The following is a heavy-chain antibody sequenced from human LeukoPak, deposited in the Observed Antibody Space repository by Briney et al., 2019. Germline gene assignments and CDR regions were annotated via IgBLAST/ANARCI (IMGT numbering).Heavy chain of an antibody. J-gene: IGHJ4*02. CDR1: GFILSSYW. CDR3: ARDGVAVAGTFDY. V-gene: IGHV3-7*01. CDR2: IKQDGSEK. D-gene: IGHD6-19*01. Sequence: GGSLRLSCAASGFILSSYWMSWVRQAPGKGLEWVANIKQDGSEKYYVDSVKGRFTISRDNAKNSLYLQMNSLRAEDTAVCYCARDGVAVAGTFDYWGQGTLVTVSS.